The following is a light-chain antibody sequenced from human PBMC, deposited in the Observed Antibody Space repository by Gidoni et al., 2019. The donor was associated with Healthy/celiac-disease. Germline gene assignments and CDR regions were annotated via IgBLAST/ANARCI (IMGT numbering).Light chain of an antibody. CDR3: QQRSNWLLT. J-gene: IGKJ4*01. CDR1: QSVSSY. Sequence: EIVLTQSPATLSLSPGERATLSCWASQSVSSYLAWYQQKPGQAPRLLIYDASNRATGIPARFSGSGSGTDFTLTISSLEPEDFAVYYCQQRSNWLLTFGGXTKVEIK. V-gene: IGKV3-11*01. CDR2: DAS.